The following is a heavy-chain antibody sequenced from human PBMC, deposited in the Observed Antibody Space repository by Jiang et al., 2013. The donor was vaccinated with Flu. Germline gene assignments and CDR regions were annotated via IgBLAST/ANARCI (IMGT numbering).Heavy chain of an antibody. V-gene: IGHV4-39*01. J-gene: IGHJ4*02. CDR1: GGSISSSRYY. D-gene: IGHD2-15*01. CDR3: ARLVRVVVAADY. Sequence: PGLVKPSETLSLICTVSGGSISSSRYYWGWIRQPPGKGLEWIGSIFYSGSTYYNPSLKSRVTISVDTSENQFSLQLSSVTAADTAVYYCARLVRVVVAADYWGQGTLVTVSS. CDR2: IFYSGST.